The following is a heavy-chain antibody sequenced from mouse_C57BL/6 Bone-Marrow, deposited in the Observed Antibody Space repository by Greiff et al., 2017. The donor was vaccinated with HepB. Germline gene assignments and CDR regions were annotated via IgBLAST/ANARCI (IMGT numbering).Heavy chain of an antibody. CDR3: ARDDYGFAY. V-gene: IGHV1-50*01. Sequence: QVQLQQPGAELVKPGASVKLSCKASGYTFTSYWMQWVKQRPGQGLEWIGEIDPSDSYTNYNQKFKGKATLTVDTSSSTAYMQLSSLTSVDSAVYYCARDDYGFAYWGQGTLVTVSA. J-gene: IGHJ3*01. CDR1: GYTFTSYW. D-gene: IGHD2-4*01. CDR2: IDPSDSYT.